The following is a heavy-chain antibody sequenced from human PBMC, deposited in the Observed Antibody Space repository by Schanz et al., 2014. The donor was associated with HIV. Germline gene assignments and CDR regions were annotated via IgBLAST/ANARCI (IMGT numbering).Heavy chain of an antibody. D-gene: IGHD1-26*01. CDR2: ISPYTGYT. CDR1: GYTFTKYY. V-gene: IGHV1-18*01. J-gene: IGHJ3*02. Sequence: QVHLVQSGGEVKKPGASVRVSCKASGYTFTKYYINWVRQAPGQGLEWMGLISPYTGYTNYAQKFQGRVTMTTDTSTSTAYMELRSLKPDDTGLYYCVRDERFHSGFYSAFDIWGQGTMLTVSS. CDR3: VRDERFHSGFYSAFDI.